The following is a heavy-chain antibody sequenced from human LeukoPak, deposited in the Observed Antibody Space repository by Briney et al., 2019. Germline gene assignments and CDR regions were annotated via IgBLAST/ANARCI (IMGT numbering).Heavy chain of an antibody. CDR1: GYTFTSYY. D-gene: IGHD4-23*01. V-gene: IGHV1-46*01. Sequence: ASVKVSCKASGYTFTSYYMHWVRQAPGQGLEWMGIINPSGGSTSYAQKFRGRVTMTRDMSTSTVYMELSSLRSEDTAVYYCARGGNANYYFDYWGQGTLVTVSS. CDR3: ARGGNANYYFDY. CDR2: INPSGGST. J-gene: IGHJ4*02.